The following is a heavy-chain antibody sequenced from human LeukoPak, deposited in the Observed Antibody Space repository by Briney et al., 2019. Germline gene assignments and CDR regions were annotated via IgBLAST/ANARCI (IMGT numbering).Heavy chain of an antibody. D-gene: IGHD5-18*01. CDR2: INPSGGST. Sequence: ASVKVSCKASGYTFTSYYMHWVRQAPGQGLEWMGIINPSGGSTSYAQKFQGRVTMTEDTSTDTAYMELSSLRSEDTAVYYCAAARGIQLWFVYWGQGTLVTVSS. CDR3: AAARGIQLWFVY. CDR1: GYTFTSYY. V-gene: IGHV1-46*01. J-gene: IGHJ4*02.